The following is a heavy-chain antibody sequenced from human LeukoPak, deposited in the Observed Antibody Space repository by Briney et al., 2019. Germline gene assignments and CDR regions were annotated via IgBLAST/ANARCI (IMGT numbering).Heavy chain of an antibody. CDR1: GGSISSYY. V-gene: IGHV4-59*01. J-gene: IGHJ6*02. D-gene: IGHD6-19*01. CDR2: IYYSGST. CDR3: ARMGKQWLITH. Sequence: SETLSLTCTVSGGSISSYYWSRIRQPPGKGLEWIGYIYYSGSTNYNPSLKSRVTISVDTSKNQFSLKLSSVTAADTAVYYCARMGKQWLITHWGQGTTVTVSS.